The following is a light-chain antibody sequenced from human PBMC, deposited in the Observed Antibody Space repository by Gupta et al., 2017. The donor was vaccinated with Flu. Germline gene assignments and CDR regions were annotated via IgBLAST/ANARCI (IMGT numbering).Light chain of an antibody. CDR2: YDS. V-gene: IGLV2-8*01. J-gene: IGLJ3*02. CDR3: CSSDGSSNGV. CDR1: SSVVGDHYY. Sequence: SPTYSTAGTSSVVGDHYYAWYHQQPGCDPHNLMYYDSRRRSAGADRVSGATYGSTAASPVAGVQPEDEADDYCCSSDGSSNGVFGGGTKLTVL.